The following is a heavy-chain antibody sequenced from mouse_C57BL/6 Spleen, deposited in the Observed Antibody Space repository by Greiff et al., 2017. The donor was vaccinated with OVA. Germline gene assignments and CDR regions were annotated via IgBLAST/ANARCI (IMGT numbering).Heavy chain of an antibody. D-gene: IGHD3-2*02. J-gene: IGHJ3*01. V-gene: IGHV1-80*01. CDR1: GYAFSSYW. CDR3: ARDSSGSSFAY. CDR2: IYPGDGDT. Sequence: QVQLKQSGAELVKPGASVKISCKASGYAFSSYWMNWVKQRPGKGLEWIGQIYPGDGDTNYNGKFKGKATLTADKSSSTAYMQLSSLTSEDSAVYFCARDSSGSSFAYWGQGTLVTVSA.